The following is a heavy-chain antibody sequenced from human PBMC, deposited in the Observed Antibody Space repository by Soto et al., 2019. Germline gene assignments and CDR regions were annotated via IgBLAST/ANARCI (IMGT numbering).Heavy chain of an antibody. CDR2: IYNSGST. V-gene: IGHV4-61*08. Sequence: PSETLSLTCTVSGGSISSGGYYWSWIRQHPGKGLEWIGFIYNSGSTNYKPSLKSRVTISMDTSRNQFSLILSSVTAADTAVYYCARAPYGSDYYFDYWGQGTLVTV. D-gene: IGHD3-10*01. CDR3: ARAPYGSDYYFDY. CDR1: GGSISSGGYY. J-gene: IGHJ4*02.